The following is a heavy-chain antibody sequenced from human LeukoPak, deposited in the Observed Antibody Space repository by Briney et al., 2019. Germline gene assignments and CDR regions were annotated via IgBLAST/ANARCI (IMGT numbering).Heavy chain of an antibody. CDR3: AREIGSGSGPVSDSWFDP. V-gene: IGHV4-30-4*01. CDR2: IYYSGST. CDR1: GGSISSGDYY. D-gene: IGHD3-10*01. Sequence: SETLSLTCTVSGGSISSGDYYWSWIRQPPGKGLEWIGYIYYSGSTYYNPSLKSRVTISVDTSKNQFSLKLSSVTAADTAVYYCAREIGSGSGPVSDSWFDPWGQGTLVTVSS. J-gene: IGHJ5*02.